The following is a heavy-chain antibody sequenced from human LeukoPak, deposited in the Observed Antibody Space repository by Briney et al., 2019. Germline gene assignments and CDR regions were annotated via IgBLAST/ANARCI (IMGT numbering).Heavy chain of an antibody. CDR3: ARSDSYGYLVFDY. D-gene: IGHD5-18*01. V-gene: IGHV3-11*01. J-gene: IGHJ4*02. CDR1: GFTFSDYY. Sequence: GGSLRLSCAASGFTFSDYYMSWIRQAPGKGLEWVSYISSSGSTIDYADSVKGRFTISRDNTKNSLYLQMNSLRAEDTAVYYCARSDSYGYLVFDYWGQGTLVTVSS. CDR2: ISSSGSTI.